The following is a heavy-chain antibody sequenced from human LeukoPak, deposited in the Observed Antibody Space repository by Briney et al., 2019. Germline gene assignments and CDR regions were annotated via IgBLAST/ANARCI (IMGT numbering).Heavy chain of an antibody. CDR2: ISGSGGST. CDR1: GFTFSSYA. D-gene: IGHD3-3*01. Sequence: GGSLRLSCAASGFTFSSYAMSWVRQTPGKGLEWVSAISGSGGSTYYADSVKGRFTISRDNSKNTLYLQMNSLRAEDTAVYYCAKDTIFGVVIILFDYWGQGTLVTVSS. J-gene: IGHJ4*02. V-gene: IGHV3-23*01. CDR3: AKDTIFGVVIILFDY.